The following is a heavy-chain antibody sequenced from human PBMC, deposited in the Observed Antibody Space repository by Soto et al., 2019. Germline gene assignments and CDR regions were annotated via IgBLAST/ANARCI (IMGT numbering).Heavy chain of an antibody. Sequence: PGESLKISCKGSGYSFTSYWISWVRQMPGKGLEWMGTIDPSDSYTNYSPSFQGHVTMSADKSISTAYLQWRSLRASDTAMYYCARRLAIAVAGAVYGMDVWGQGTTVTGSS. CDR2: IDPSDSYT. D-gene: IGHD6-19*01. CDR1: GYSFTSYW. CDR3: ARRLAIAVAGAVYGMDV. V-gene: IGHV5-10-1*01. J-gene: IGHJ6*02.